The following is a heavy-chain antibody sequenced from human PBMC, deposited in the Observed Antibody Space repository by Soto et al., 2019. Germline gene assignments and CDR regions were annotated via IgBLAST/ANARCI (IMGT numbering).Heavy chain of an antibody. J-gene: IGHJ4*02. CDR1: GFTFSSYA. D-gene: IGHD6-13*01. CDR3: AKSHFPIAASRQPHFDH. CDR2: ISGSGRST. V-gene: IGHV3-23*01. Sequence: GGSLRLSCAASGFTFSSYAMSWVRQAPGKGLEWVSVISGSGRSTFYADSVKGRFTISRDDSNKTLFLQMNTLRAEDTAIYYCAKSHFPIAASRQPHFDHWGQGALVTVSS.